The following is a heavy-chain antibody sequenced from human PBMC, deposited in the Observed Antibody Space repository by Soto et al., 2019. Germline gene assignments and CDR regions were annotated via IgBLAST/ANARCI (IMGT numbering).Heavy chain of an antibody. D-gene: IGHD2-15*01. CDR3: ARAYNPGVVVVAADA. Sequence: PGGSLRLSCAASGFTFSSYSMNWVRQAPGKGLEWVSSISSSSSYIYYTDSVKGRFTISRDNAKNSLYLQMNSLRAEDTAVYYCARAYNPGVVVVAADAWGQGTLVTVSS. V-gene: IGHV3-21*01. CDR2: ISSSSSYI. CDR1: GFTFSSYS. J-gene: IGHJ5*02.